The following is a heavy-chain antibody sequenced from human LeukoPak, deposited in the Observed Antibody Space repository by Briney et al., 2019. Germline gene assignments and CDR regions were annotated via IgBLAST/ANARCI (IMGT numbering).Heavy chain of an antibody. J-gene: IGHJ4*02. CDR2: INPNSGGT. CDR1: GYTFTGYY. CDR3: ARIDDDYVWGSYRHFDY. Sequence: ASVKVSCKASGYTFTGYYLHWVRQAPGQGLEWMGWINPNSGGTNYAQKFQGRATMTRDTSISTAYMELSRLRSDDTAVYYCARIDDDYVWGSYRHFDYWGQGTLVTVSS. V-gene: IGHV1-2*02. D-gene: IGHD3-16*02.